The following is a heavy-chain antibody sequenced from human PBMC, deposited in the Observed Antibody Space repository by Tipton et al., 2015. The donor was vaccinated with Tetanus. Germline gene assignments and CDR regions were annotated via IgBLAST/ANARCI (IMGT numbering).Heavy chain of an antibody. J-gene: IGHJ6*02. CDR3: ARSNSEEDYYYYGMDV. D-gene: IGHD4-11*01. CDR2: ISASGGDT. V-gene: IGHV3-23*01. Sequence: SLRLSCAASGFTFSSYAMGWVRRAPGQGLEYVSAISASGGDTYYADSVKGRFTISRDNSKNTLYLQMNSLRAEDTAVYYCARSNSEEDYYYYGMDVWGQGTTVTVSS. CDR1: GFTFSSYA.